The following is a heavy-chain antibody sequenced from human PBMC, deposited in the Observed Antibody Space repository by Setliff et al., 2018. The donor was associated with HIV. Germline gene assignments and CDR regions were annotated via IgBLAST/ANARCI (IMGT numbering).Heavy chain of an antibody. Sequence: GGSLSLSCAASGFTLSNYAMSWVRQAPGKGLEWVSGISGSGGYSYYADSVQGRFTISSDNSKNMLYLQMNSLRAEDTAVDYCAKNFHISGWPYYFDYWGQGTLVTVSS. J-gene: IGHJ4*02. CDR2: ISGSGGYS. CDR1: GFTLSNYA. D-gene: IGHD6-19*01. CDR3: AKNFHISGWPYYFDY. V-gene: IGHV3-23*01.